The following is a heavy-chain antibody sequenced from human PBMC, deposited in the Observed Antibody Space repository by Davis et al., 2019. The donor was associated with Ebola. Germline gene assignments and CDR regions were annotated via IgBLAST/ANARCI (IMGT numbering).Heavy chain of an antibody. CDR3: ARDLNSGSYYYYGMDV. V-gene: IGHV3-74*01. CDR2: INSDGSST. CDR1: GFTFSSYW. D-gene: IGHD1-26*01. J-gene: IGHJ6*04. Sequence: HTGESLRLFCAASGFTFSSYWMHWVRQAPGKGLVWVSRINSDGSSTSYADSVKGRFTISRDNAKNMLYLQMNSLRAEDTAVYYCARDLNSGSYYYYGMDVWGKGTTVTVSS.